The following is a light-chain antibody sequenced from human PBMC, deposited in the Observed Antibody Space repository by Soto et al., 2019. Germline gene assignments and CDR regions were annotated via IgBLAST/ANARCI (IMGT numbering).Light chain of an antibody. CDR2: DAP. J-gene: IGLJ1*01. CDR1: YSDVGGYKH. CDR3: SSYTSSTTLYV. V-gene: IGLV2-14*01. Sequence: QSALTQPASVSASPGQSITISCIGSYSDVGGYKHVAWYQQYPGKAPKLIIYDAPSRPSGISSRFSGSKSGNTACLSISGLRADDEAGYYCSSYTSSTTLYVFGAGTKLTVL.